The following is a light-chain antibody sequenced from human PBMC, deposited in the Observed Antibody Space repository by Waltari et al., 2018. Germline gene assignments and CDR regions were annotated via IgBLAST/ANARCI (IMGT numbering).Light chain of an antibody. J-gene: IGKJ4*01. CDR1: QTINKY. CDR2: VVS. Sequence: SPSSLSASVGDRVTITCRASQTINKYLNWYQQKPGKAPKVLISVVSYLHTGVPSRFSGSGSGTDFTLTISSLQPEDFATYYCQQSDSLPLTFGGETKVEIK. CDR3: QQSDSLPLT. V-gene: IGKV1-39*01.